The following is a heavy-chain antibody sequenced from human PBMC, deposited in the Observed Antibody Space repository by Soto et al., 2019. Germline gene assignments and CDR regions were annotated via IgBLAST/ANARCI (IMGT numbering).Heavy chain of an antibody. Sequence: GGSLRLSCAASGFTFSSYGVNWVRQAPGKGLEWVAVISSDGNNKYYADSVKGRFTISRDNPKNTLYLQMNSLRAEDTAVYFCAKDTSSGYPFYNGMDVWGQGTTVTVSS. CDR2: ISSDGNNK. J-gene: IGHJ6*02. V-gene: IGHV3-30*18. CDR1: GFTFSSYG. D-gene: IGHD3-22*01. CDR3: AKDTSSGYPFYNGMDV.